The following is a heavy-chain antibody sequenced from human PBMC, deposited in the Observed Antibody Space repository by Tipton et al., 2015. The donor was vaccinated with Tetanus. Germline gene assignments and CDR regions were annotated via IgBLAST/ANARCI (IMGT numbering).Heavy chain of an antibody. D-gene: IGHD1-1*01. CDR2: VYSTMNS. J-gene: IGHJ4*02. CDR1: GFTFSSYA. Sequence: LRLSCSASGFTFSSYAMSWIRQHPGKGLEWIGYVYSTMNSNYNPSLQSRVAISVDSSQNQVSLRLYSVTAADTAVYYCARGDPTNEPLNYWGQGTLVTVSS. CDR3: ARGDPTNEPLNY. V-gene: IGHV4-31*02.